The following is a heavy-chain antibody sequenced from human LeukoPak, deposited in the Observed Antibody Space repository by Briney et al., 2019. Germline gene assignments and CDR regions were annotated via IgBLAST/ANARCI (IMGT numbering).Heavy chain of an antibody. J-gene: IGHJ4*02. V-gene: IGHV1-46*01. CDR2: INPSGGST. D-gene: IGHD4-17*01. CDR3: ARDDYEKKGQPRKYYFDY. CDR1: GYTFTSYY. Sequence: ASVKVSCKASGYTFTSYYMHWVRQAPGQGLEWMGIINPSGGSTSYAQKFQGRVTMTRDTSTSTVYMVLSSLRSEDTAVYYCARDDYEKKGQPRKYYFDYWGQGTLVTVSS.